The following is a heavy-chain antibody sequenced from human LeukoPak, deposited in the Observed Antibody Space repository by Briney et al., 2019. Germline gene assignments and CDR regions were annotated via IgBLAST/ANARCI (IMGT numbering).Heavy chain of an antibody. CDR3: ARKGVRDAFDI. CDR2: ISSSSSYI. V-gene: IGHV3-21*04. CDR1: GFTFSSYS. J-gene: IGHJ3*02. Sequence: GGSLRLSCAASGFTFSSYSMNWVRQAPGKGLEWVSSISSSSSYIYYADSVKGRFTISRDNAKNSLYLQMNSLRAEDTAVYYCARKGVRDAFDIWGQGTMVTVSS. D-gene: IGHD3-10*01.